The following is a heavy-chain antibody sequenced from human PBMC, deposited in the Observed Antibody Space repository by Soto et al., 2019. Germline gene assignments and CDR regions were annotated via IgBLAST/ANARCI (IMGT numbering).Heavy chain of an antibody. J-gene: IGHJ6*02. CDR2: IVPMFGSL. CDR1: EDRFSSYP. V-gene: IGHV1-69*06. D-gene: IGHD2-2*01. Sequence: QVQLVQSGTEVRKPGSSVKVSCKASEDRFSSYPVSWVRQAPGQGLERMGEIVPMFGSLTSAQKFQDRLAISADKSTTTGYVERGSLRSEDSSVCSCASMNNGQRYHDARDFWGQGTTAIVSS. CDR3: ASMNNGQRYHDARDF.